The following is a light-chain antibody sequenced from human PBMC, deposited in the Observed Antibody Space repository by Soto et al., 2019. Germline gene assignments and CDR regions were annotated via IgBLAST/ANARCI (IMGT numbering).Light chain of an antibody. J-gene: IGLJ1*01. CDR2: EVS. Sequence: QSVLTQPASVSGSPGQSITISCTGTSTDVGDSNHVSWYQHHPGKAPKLIIYEVSYRPSGVSNRLSGSKSAYTASLTISGLQDEDEADSYCNSQTPRGIRVFGTGTKLTVL. CDR3: NSQTPRGIRV. CDR1: STDVGDSNH. V-gene: IGLV2-14*01.